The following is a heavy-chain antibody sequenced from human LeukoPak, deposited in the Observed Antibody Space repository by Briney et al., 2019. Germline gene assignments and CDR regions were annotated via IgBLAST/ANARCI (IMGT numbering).Heavy chain of an antibody. CDR3: ARDRAYCGGDCYPGSPYYYFDY. J-gene: IGHJ4*02. CDR1: GGTFSSYA. CDR2: IIPIFGTA. Sequence: GASVKVSCKASGGTFSSYAISWVRQAPGQGLEWMGGIIPIFGTANYAQRFQGRVTITADESTSTAYMELSSLRSEDTAVYYCARDRAYCGGDCYPGSPYYYFDYWGQGTLVTVSS. V-gene: IGHV1-69*13. D-gene: IGHD2-21*02.